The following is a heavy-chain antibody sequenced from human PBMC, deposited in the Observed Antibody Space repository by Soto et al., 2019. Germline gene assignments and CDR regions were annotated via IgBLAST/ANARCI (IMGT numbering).Heavy chain of an antibody. CDR3: ARDLLITMVRGVIITYYYGMDV. Sequence: GASVKVSCKASGYTFTSYGISSVRQAPGQGLEWMGWISAYNDNTNYAQKLQGRVTMTTDTSTSTAYMELRSLRSDDTVVYYCARDLLITMVRGVIITYYYGMDVWGQGTTVTVSS. D-gene: IGHD3-10*01. V-gene: IGHV1-18*01. CDR1: GYTFTSYG. J-gene: IGHJ6*02. CDR2: ISAYNDNT.